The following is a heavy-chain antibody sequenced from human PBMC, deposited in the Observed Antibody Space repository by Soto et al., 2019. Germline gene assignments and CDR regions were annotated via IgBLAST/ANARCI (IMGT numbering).Heavy chain of an antibody. CDR2: ISAYNGNT. D-gene: IGHD3-10*01. J-gene: IGHJ5*02. V-gene: IGHV1-18*01. Sequence: QVQLVQSGAEVKKPGASVKVSCKASGYTFTSYGISWVRQAPGQGLEWMGWISAYNGNTNYAQKLQGRVTMTTDTSTSTAYMELRSLRSDDTAVYYCARAPRDLLWFGELRFDPWGQGTLVTVSS. CDR3: ARAPRDLLWFGELRFDP. CDR1: GYTFTSYG.